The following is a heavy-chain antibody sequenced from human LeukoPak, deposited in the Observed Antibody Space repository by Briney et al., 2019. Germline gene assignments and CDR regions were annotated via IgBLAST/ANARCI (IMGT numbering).Heavy chain of an antibody. V-gene: IGHV3-23*01. J-gene: IGHJ5*02. CDR2: ISDTGGST. D-gene: IGHD6-13*01. Sequence: AGGSLRLSCAVSGFTFSNYCMSWVRQAPGKGLEWVSGISDTGGSTYYADSVKGRFTISRDNSKNTLYLQMNSLRAEDTAVYYCASLPCPSSSWYWVDPWGQGTLVTVSS. CDR1: GFTFSNYC. CDR3: ASLPCPSSSWYWVDP.